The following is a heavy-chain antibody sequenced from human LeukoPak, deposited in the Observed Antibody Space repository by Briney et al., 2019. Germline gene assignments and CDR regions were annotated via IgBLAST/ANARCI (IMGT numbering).Heavy chain of an antibody. Sequence: MAGGSLRLSCAASGFTFSDYYMSWIRQAPGKGLEWVSYISSSGTTIYYTDSVKGRFTISRDNAKNSLSLQIISLRAEDTAIYYCARHGGDYEDYFDYWGQGTLVTVSS. CDR2: ISSSGTTI. CDR3: ARHGGDYEDYFDY. D-gene: IGHD3-22*01. V-gene: IGHV3-11*01. CDR1: GFTFSDYY. J-gene: IGHJ4*02.